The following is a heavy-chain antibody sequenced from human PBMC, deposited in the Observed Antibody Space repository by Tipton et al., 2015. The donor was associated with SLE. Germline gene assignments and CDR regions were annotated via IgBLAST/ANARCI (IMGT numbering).Heavy chain of an antibody. V-gene: IGHV4-59*01. Sequence: TLSLTCTVSGGSISSYFWTWIRQPPGKGPEWIGHIFYTGSTRYNPSLKSRVTISVDTSKSQFSLRLSSVTAADTAVYYCARDYYGSGFDAFDIWGQGTMVTVSS. CDR1: GGSISSYF. D-gene: IGHD3-10*01. CDR3: ARDYYGSGFDAFDI. J-gene: IGHJ3*02. CDR2: IFYTGST.